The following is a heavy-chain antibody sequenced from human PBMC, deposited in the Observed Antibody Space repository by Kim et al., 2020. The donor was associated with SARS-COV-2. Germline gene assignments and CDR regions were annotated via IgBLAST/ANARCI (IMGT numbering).Heavy chain of an antibody. Sequence: SETLSLTCAVSGGSISSSNWWSWVRQPPGKGLEWIGEIYHSGSTNYNPSLKSRVTISVDKSKNQFSLKLSSVTAADTAVYYCAREGPRGVIMFGRAKQHYFDYWGQGTLVTVSS. CDR3: AREGPRGVIMFGRAKQHYFDY. CDR1: GGSISSSNW. V-gene: IGHV4-4*02. CDR2: IYHSGST. D-gene: IGHD3-10*01. J-gene: IGHJ4*02.